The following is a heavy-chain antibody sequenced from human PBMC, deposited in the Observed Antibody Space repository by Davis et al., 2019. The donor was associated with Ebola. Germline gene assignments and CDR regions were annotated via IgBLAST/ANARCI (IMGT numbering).Heavy chain of an antibody. CDR3: ARRYYYESFDP. Sequence: SQTLSLTCAVYGGSFSDYYWSWIRQPPGKGLEWIGEINHSGSTNYNPSLKSRVTISVDTSKNQFSLKLSSVTAADTAVYYCARRYYYESFDPWGQGTLVTVSS. CDR1: GGSFSDYY. J-gene: IGHJ5*02. CDR2: INHSGST. V-gene: IGHV4-34*01. D-gene: IGHD3-22*01.